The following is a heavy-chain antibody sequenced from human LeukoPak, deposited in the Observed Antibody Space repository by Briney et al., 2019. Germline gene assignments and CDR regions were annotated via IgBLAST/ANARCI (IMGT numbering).Heavy chain of an antibody. V-gene: IGHV3-9*01. D-gene: IGHD3-22*01. Sequence: AGGSLRLSCAASGFTFDDYAMHWVRQAPGKGLEWVSGISWNSGSIGYADSVKGRFTISRDNSKNTLYLQMNSLRAEDTAVYYCAKHRGGGGNAKVFTMIVVGPKGEAFDIWGQGTMVTVSS. CDR1: GFTFDDYA. CDR3: AKHRGGGGNAKVFTMIVVGPKGEAFDI. CDR2: ISWNSGSI. J-gene: IGHJ3*02.